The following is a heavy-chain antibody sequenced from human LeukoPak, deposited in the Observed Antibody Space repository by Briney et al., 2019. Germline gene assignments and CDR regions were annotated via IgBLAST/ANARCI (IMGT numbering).Heavy chain of an antibody. V-gene: IGHV3-30*02. D-gene: IGHD2-8*02. CDR3: AKDPGASVPGFYMDV. J-gene: IGHJ6*03. Sequence: DSVKGRFTISRDNSKNMLYLQMDSLRPEDTAVFYCAKDPGASVPGFYMDVWDKGTTVTVSS.